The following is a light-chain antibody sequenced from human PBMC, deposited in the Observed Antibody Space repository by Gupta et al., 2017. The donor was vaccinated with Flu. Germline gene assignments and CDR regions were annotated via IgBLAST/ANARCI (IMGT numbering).Light chain of an antibody. Sequence: GGNYDYVSWYQQYPGKAPKLIIYGVSHRPSGVSNRFSGSKSGSTASLTIPGLQAEDEADYYCKSFASSIAYLFGTGTKVTVL. J-gene: IGLJ1*01. V-gene: IGLV2-14*03. CDR1: GGNYDY. CDR3: KSFASSIAYL. CDR2: GVS.